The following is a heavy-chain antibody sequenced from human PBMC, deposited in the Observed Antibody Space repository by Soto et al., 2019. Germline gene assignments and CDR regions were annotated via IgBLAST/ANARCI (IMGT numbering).Heavy chain of an antibody. CDR3: ARDCSSTSCYGTPDY. D-gene: IGHD2-2*01. Sequence: ASVKVSCKASGYTFTSYAMHWVRQAPGQRLEWMGWINAGNGNTKYSQKFQGRVTITRDTSASTAYMELSSLRSEDTAVYYYARDCSSTSCYGTPDYWGQGTLVTVS. CDR2: INAGNGNT. J-gene: IGHJ4*02. V-gene: IGHV1-3*01. CDR1: GYTFTSYA.